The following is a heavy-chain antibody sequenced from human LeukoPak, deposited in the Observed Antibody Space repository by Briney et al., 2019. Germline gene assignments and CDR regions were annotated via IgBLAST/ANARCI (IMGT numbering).Heavy chain of an antibody. D-gene: IGHD3-10*01. CDR1: GYTFNHDD. V-gene: IGHV1-8*01. Sequence: REASVKVSCKASGYTFNHDDVNWVRQAPGQGLEWMGWMNPKSGTRVYAQKFQGRVTMTSDSYINTAYMELTSLTSDDTAVYYCAKGLRSEFWGQGTLVIASS. CDR2: MNPKSGTR. CDR3: AKGLRSEF. J-gene: IGHJ4*02.